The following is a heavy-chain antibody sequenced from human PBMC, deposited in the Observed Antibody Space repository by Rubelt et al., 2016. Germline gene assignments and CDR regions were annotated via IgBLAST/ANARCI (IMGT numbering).Heavy chain of an antibody. CDR3: AKEHSSSWYGVGWFDP. D-gene: IGHD6-13*01. V-gene: IGHV3-21*01. J-gene: IGHJ5*02. Sequence: RGVVWVSSISSSSSYIYYADSVKGRFTISRDNAKNSLYLQMNSLRAEDTAGYYCAKEHSSSWYGVGWFDPWGQGTLVTVSS. CDR2: ISSSSSYI.